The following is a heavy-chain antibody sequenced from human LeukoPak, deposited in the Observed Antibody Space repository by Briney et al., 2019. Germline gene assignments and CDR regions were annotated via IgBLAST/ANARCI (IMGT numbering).Heavy chain of an antibody. D-gene: IGHD2-2*01. V-gene: IGHV4-31*03. CDR1: GGSLSSGGYY. J-gene: IGHJ5*02. Sequence: SETLSLTCTVSGGSLSSGGYYWSWIRQHPGTGLEWIGYIYYSGSTYYNPSLKSRVTISVDTSKNQFSLKLSSVTAADTAVYYCARGNIVVVPAQYNWFDPWGQGTLVTVSS. CDR2: IYYSGST. CDR3: ARGNIVVVPAQYNWFDP.